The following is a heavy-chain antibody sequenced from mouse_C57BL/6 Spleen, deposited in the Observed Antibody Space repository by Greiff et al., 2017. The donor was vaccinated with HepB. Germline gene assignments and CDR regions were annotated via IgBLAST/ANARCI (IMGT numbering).Heavy chain of an antibody. J-gene: IGHJ4*01. V-gene: IGHV2-5*01. CDR3: AKNLGYYGSSFYAMDY. CDR1: GFSLTSYG. D-gene: IGHD1-1*01. CDR2: IWRGGST. Sequence: VKLVESGPGLVQPSQSLSITCTVSGFSLTSYGVHWVRQSPGKGLEWLGVIWRGGSTDYNAAFMSRLSITKDNSKSQVFFKMNSLQADDTAIYYCAKNLGYYGSSFYAMDYWGQGTSVTVSS.